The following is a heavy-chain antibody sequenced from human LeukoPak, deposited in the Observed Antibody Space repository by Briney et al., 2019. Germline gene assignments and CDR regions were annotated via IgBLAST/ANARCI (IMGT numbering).Heavy chain of an antibody. CDR3: ARDGWDEFGVVTQTHFDY. Sequence: GGSLRLSCTASGLTFSDYNMNWVRQAPGKGLEWVSSISSSSSYIYYADSVKGRFTISRDNAKNSLYLQMNSLRAEDTAVYYCARDGWDEFGVVTQTHFDYWGQGTLVTVSS. CDR1: GLTFSDYN. V-gene: IGHV3-21*01. J-gene: IGHJ4*02. D-gene: IGHD3-3*01. CDR2: ISSSSSYI.